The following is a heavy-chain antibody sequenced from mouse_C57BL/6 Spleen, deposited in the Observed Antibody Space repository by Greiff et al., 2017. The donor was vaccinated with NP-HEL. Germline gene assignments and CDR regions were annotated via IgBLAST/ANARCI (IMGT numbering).Heavy chain of an antibody. CDR3: ARDYYGSSRYFDY. Sequence: EVQLQQSGPELVKPGASVKISCKASGYTFTDYYMNWVKQSHGKSLEWIGDINPNNGGTSYNQKFKGKATLTVDKSSSTAYMELRSLTSEDSAVYYWARDYYGSSRYFDYWGQGTTLTVSS. CDR2: INPNNGGT. CDR1: GYTFTDYY. V-gene: IGHV1-26*01. D-gene: IGHD1-1*01. J-gene: IGHJ2*01.